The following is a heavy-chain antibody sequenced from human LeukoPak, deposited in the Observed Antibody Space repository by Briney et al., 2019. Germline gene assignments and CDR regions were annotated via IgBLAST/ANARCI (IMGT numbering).Heavy chain of an antibody. J-gene: IGHJ4*02. CDR1: GGSFSGYY. CDR2: INHSGST. D-gene: IGHD3-22*01. Sequence: PSETLSLTCAVYGGSFSGYYWSWLRQPPGKGLEWIGEINHSGSTNYNPSLKSRVTISVDTSKNQFSLKLSSVTAADTAVYYCARVLHDSSGYYFDYWGQGTLVTASS. CDR3: ARVLHDSSGYYFDY. V-gene: IGHV4-34*01.